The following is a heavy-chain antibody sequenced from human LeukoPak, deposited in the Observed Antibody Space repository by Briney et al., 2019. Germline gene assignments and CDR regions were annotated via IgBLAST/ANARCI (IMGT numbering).Heavy chain of an antibody. D-gene: IGHD1-14*01. CDR3: ARLPTGTMDV. V-gene: IGHV4-39*01. Sequence: PGRSLRLSCAASGFTFSAYGMHWIRQPPGEGLEWIGSIYYSGSTYYNPSLKSRVTISVDTSKNQFSLKLSSVTAADTAVYYCARLPTGTMDVWGQGTTVTVSS. CDR1: GFTFSAYG. J-gene: IGHJ6*02. CDR2: IYYSGST.